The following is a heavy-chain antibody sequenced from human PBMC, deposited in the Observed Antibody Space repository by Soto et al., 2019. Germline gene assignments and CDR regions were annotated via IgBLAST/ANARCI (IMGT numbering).Heavy chain of an antibody. CDR1: GYTFTSYG. V-gene: IGHV1-18*01. J-gene: IGHJ1*01. Sequence: GASVKVSCKASGYTFTSYGISWVRQAPGQGLEWMGWISAYNGKANYAQKLQGRVTITADKSTSTAYMELSSLRSDDTAVYYCARPLFGTGYFQHWGQGTLVTVSS. CDR3: ARPLFGTGYFQH. CDR2: ISAYNGKA. D-gene: IGHD3-10*02.